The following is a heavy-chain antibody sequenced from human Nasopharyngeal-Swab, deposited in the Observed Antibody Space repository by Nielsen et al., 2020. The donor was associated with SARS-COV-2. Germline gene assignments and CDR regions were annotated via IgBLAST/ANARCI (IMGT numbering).Heavy chain of an antibody. D-gene: IGHD3-3*01. CDR1: GFPFRSYW. CDR2: IKQDGSEK. CDR3: ARLALPYDFWSGYPYGMDV. J-gene: IGHJ6*02. V-gene: IGHV3-7*01. Sequence: GESLKISCSPSGFPFRSYWMSLVRQAPGKGLEWVANIKQDGSEKYYVDSVKGRFTISRDNAKNSLYLQMNSLRAEDTAVYYCARLALPYDFWSGYPYGMDVWGQGTTVTVSS.